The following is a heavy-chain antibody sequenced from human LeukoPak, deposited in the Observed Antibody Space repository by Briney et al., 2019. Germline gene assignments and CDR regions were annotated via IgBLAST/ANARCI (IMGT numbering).Heavy chain of an antibody. CDR3: AREGSPDDFWSGYLNWFDP. CDR2: IYYSGST. Sequence: SETLSLTCTVSGGSISSYYWSWIRQPPGKGLEWIGYIYYSGSTNYNPSLKSRVTISVDTSKNQFSLKLSSVTAADTAVYYCAREGSPDDFWSGYLNWFDPWGQGTLVTVSS. V-gene: IGHV4-59*01. CDR1: GGSISSYY. D-gene: IGHD3-3*01. J-gene: IGHJ5*02.